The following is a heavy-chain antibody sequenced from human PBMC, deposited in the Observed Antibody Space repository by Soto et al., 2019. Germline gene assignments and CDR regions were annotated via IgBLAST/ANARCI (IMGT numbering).Heavy chain of an antibody. J-gene: IGHJ4*01. D-gene: IGHD3-10*01. Sequence: QVQIQESGPGLVTPSDTLSLTCTVSDASITNFFWNWVRQPVGGPLEWIGRLYLGGVPTYNPSLRIRLFISADTSKNQVSLKLTSVTAADTAVYYCAADSGRGGRAFDHWGHGALATVSS. CDR1: DASITNFF. V-gene: IGHV4-4*07. CDR2: LYLGGVP. CDR3: AADSGRGGRAFDH.